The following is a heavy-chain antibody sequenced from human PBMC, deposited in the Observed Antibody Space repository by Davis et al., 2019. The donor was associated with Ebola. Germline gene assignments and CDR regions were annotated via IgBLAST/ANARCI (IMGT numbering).Heavy chain of an antibody. CDR3: ARPTYYYDSSGYYSFLDY. CDR1: GFTFSGSA. J-gene: IGHJ4*02. CDR2: IRSKANSYAT. D-gene: IGHD3-22*01. V-gene: IGHV3-73*01. Sequence: GESLKISCAASGFTFSGSAMHWVRQASGKGLEWVGRIRSKANSYATAYAASVKGRFTISRDDSKNTAYLQMNSLRAEDTAVYYCARPTYYYDSSGYYSFLDYWGQGTLVTVSS.